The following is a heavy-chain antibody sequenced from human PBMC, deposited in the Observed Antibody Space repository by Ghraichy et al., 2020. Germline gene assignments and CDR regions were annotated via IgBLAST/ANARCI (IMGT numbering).Heavy chain of an antibody. Sequence: SETLSLTCTVSGGSISSGDYYWSWIRPHPGKGLKWIGYIYYSGSTYYNPSLKSRVTISVDTSKNQFSLKLSSVTAADTAVYYCARRSGYIVGGMDVWGQGTTVTVSS. CDR3: ARRSGYIVGGMDV. D-gene: IGHD3-3*01. V-gene: IGHV4-31*03. J-gene: IGHJ6*02. CDR2: IYYSGST. CDR1: GGSISSGDYY.